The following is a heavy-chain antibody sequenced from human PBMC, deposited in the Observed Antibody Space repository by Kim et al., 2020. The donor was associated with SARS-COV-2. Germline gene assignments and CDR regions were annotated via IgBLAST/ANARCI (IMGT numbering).Heavy chain of an antibody. CDR2: VTHNGGGT. V-gene: IGHV3-23*01. D-gene: IGHD5-12*01. Sequence: GGSLRLSCITSGFRFTDYAMNWVRQAPGRGLQWISTVTHNGGGTFYADSVKGRFTISRDNSKNTLYLQMNNLRVEDTAIYYCAQDQAPGRNGYKPGGLHFWGQRTLLTVAS. CDR1: GFRFTDYA. J-gene: IGHJ4*02. CDR3: AQDQAPGRNGYKPGGLHF.